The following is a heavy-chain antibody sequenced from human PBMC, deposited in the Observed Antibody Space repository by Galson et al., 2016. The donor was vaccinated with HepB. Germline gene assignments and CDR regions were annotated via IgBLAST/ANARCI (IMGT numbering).Heavy chain of an antibody. V-gene: IGHV4-4*02. CDR1: GDSISDSNW. D-gene: IGHD2-8*01. Sequence: SETLSLTCAVSGDSISDSNWWTWVRHVPGKGLEWIGEIYHTGTSNNNPFLSSRFTLSVDKSRNQFSLNLTTVTAADTAVYYCARAAIIPGARMVFDPWGQGILVTDSS. CDR2: IYHTGTS. J-gene: IGHJ5*02. CDR3: ARAAIIPGARMVFDP.